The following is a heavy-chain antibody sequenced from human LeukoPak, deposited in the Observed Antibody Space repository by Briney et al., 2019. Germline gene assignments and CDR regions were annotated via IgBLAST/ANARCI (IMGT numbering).Heavy chain of an antibody. CDR2: ISYSGGDT. Sequence: PGGSLRLSCAASGFTFNTYAMSWVRQAPGKGLEWVSAISYSGGDTYYADSVKGRFAISRDNSQNTLHLQMNSLRAEDTAIYYCAKSLCSGNTCHGGYFDYWGPGILVTVSS. D-gene: IGHD2-15*01. CDR3: AKSLCSGNTCHGGYFDY. CDR1: GFTFNTYA. J-gene: IGHJ4*02. V-gene: IGHV3-23*01.